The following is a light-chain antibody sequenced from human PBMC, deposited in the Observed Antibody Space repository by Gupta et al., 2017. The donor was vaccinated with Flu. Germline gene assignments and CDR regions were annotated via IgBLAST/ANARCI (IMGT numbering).Light chain of an antibody. CDR1: ALLEQY. CDR3: QYAHTSGTYNVV. CDR2: KDR. V-gene: IGLV3-25*03. J-gene: IGLJ2*01. Sequence: QTARITCSGDALLEQYAYWYQKKPGQAHVLVICKDRERPSGIPERFAGASSGTTVTLTIRXVXAEDEAXEDCQYAHTSGTYNVVFGGGTKLTVL.